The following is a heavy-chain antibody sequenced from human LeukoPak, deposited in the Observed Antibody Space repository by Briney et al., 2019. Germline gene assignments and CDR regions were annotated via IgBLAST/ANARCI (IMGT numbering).Heavy chain of an antibody. CDR1: GFTFRNYW. V-gene: IGHV3-7*01. Sequence: PGGSLRLSCAASGFTFRNYWMSWIRQAPGKGLEWAAHKNEDGSDKYYVESVKGRFTISRDNAKNSLYLQMNSLRAEDTAVYYCVSWAGKYYETSDYSLAPSNSWGQGTLVTVSS. CDR2: KNEDGSDK. J-gene: IGHJ4*02. D-gene: IGHD3-22*01. CDR3: VSWAGKYYETSDYSLAPSNS.